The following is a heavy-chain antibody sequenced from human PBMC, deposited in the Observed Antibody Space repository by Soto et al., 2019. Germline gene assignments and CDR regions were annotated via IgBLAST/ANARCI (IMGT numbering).Heavy chain of an antibody. CDR1: GGCISSGCYY. D-gene: IGHD3-3*01. J-gene: IGHJ5*02. Sequence: TLYLTFTVSGGCISSGCYYGSGIRQHPGKGLEWIGYIYYSGGTYYNPSLKSRVTISVDTSKNQFSLKLSSVTAADTAVYYCARNEPKTNYDFWSFWFDPWGQGTLVTVPS. V-gene: IGHV4-31*03. CDR3: ARNEPKTNYDFWSFWFDP. CDR2: IYYSGGT.